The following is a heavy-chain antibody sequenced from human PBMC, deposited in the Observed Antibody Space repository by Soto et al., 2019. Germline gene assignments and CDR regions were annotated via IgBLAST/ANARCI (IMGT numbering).Heavy chain of an antibody. CDR2: IYYSGST. D-gene: IGHD3-3*01. CDR1: GGSISSSSYY. CDR3: ARSFYDFWSGLDY. V-gene: IGHV4-39*01. J-gene: IGHJ4*02. Sequence: SETLSLTCTVSGGSISSSSYYWGWTRQPPGKGLEWIGSIYYSGSTYYNPSLKSRVTISVDTSKNQFSLKLSPVTAADTAVYYCARSFYDFWSGLDYWGQGTLVTVSS.